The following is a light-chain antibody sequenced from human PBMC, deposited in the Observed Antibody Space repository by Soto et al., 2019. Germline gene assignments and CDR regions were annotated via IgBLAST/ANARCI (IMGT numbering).Light chain of an antibody. CDR3: QQSYSTPPVT. Sequence: DIPMTQSPSSLSASVGDRVTITCRASQSISSYLNWYQQKPGKAPKLLIYLASSLKSGVPSRFSGRGSGTDFTLTISSLQPEDFATYYCQQSYSTPPVTFGGGTKVEIK. CDR1: QSISSY. J-gene: IGKJ4*01. CDR2: LAS. V-gene: IGKV1-39*01.